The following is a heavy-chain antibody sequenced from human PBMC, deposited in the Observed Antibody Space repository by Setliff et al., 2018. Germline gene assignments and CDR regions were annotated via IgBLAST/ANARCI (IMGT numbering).Heavy chain of an antibody. CDR3: ATYSTTYHAADN. Sequence: GGSLRLSCATSGFTFSTSAMHWLRQSPDNRLEWLAYIHYGGGHIQYADSVKGRFTVSRDNAMDTLFLQMNSLRPEDTAVYFCATYSTTYHAADNWGQGTLVTVSS. CDR2: IHYGGGHI. CDR1: GFTFSTSA. D-gene: IGHD6-13*01. V-gene: IGHV3-30*02. J-gene: IGHJ4*02.